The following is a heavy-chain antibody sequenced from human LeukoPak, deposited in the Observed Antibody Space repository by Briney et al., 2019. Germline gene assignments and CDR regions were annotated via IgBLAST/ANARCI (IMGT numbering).Heavy chain of an antibody. J-gene: IGHJ4*02. V-gene: IGHV3-7*03. CDR1: GLTFGSYW. D-gene: IGHD6-13*01. Sequence: GGSLRLSCAASGLTFGSYWMNWVRQAPGKGLEWVANINQDGSEKYYVDSVKGRFTISRDNSKNTLYLQMSSLRAEDTAVYYCAKTRPLDSSSWSHGDYWGQGTLVTVSS. CDR2: INQDGSEK. CDR3: AKTRPLDSSSWSHGDY.